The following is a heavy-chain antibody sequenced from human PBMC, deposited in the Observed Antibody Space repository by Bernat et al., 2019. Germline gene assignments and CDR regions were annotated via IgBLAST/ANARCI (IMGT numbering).Heavy chain of an antibody. Sequence: QVQLVESGGGVVQPGRSLRLSCAASGFTFSNYAIHWVRQAPGKGLEWVAVISYDGSNKYYADSVKGRFTISRDNSKNTLYLQMNSLRAEDTAVYYCARVMTTVTTFYYGMDVWGQGTTVTVSS. CDR2: ISYDGSNK. V-gene: IGHV3-30-3*01. CDR1: GFTFSNYA. D-gene: IGHD4-17*01. CDR3: ARVMTTVTTFYYGMDV. J-gene: IGHJ6*02.